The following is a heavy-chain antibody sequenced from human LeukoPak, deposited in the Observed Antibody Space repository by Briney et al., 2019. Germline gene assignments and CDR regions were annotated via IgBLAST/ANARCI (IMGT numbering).Heavy chain of an antibody. D-gene: IGHD4-17*01. CDR1: GFTFSRYD. J-gene: IGHJ4*02. CDR2: ITDSGGST. Sequence: GGSLRLSCAASGFTFSRYDMSWVRQAPGKGLEWVSAITDSGGSTYYADSVRGRFTVSRDDSKNTLYLLMNSLRAEDTAVYYCAKEDTLTTVYFDYWGQGTPVTVSS. CDR3: AKEDTLTTVYFDY. V-gene: IGHV3-23*01.